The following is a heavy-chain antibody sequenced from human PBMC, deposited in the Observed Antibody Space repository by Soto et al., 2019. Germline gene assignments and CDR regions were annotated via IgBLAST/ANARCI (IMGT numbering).Heavy chain of an antibody. V-gene: IGHV3-33*01. Sequence: GGSLRLSCAASGFTFNNYGMHWVSQAPGKGLEWVALIWHDGSNKVYADSVKGRFTISRDNSKNTLNLQMNSLRVEDTAVYYCTRAAIKGELLDYWGQGTQVTVSS. CDR2: IWHDGSNK. J-gene: IGHJ4*02. CDR3: TRAAIKGELLDY. CDR1: GFTFNNYG. D-gene: IGHD1-26*01.